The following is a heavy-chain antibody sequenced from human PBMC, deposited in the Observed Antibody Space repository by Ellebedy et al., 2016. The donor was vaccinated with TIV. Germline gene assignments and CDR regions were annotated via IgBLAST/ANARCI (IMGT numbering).Heavy chain of an antibody. CDR3: ARWFRGWNTYYFFYMDV. Sequence: PGGSLRLSCAASGFTFSSYWMSWVRQAPGKGLEWVAMIKGDGSEKYYVDSVKGRFTISRDNAKNSLFLQMNSLRAEDTAVYFCARWFRGWNTYYFFYMDVWGKGTTVTVSS. J-gene: IGHJ6*03. V-gene: IGHV3-7*01. CDR2: IKGDGSEK. D-gene: IGHD1/OR15-1a*01. CDR1: GFTFSSYW.